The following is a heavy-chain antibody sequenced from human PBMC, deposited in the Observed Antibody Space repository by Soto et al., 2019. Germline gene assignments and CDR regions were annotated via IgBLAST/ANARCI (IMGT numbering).Heavy chain of an antibody. D-gene: IGHD3-10*01. CDR3: ARGPWGYYGSGRPFDY. CDR1: GGSFSGYY. Sequence: SETLSLTCAVYGGSFSGYYWSWIRQPPGKGLEWIGEINHSGSTNYNPSLKSRVTISVDTSKNQFSLKLSSVTAADTAVYYCARGPWGYYGSGRPFDYWGQGTLVTVSS. V-gene: IGHV4-34*01. J-gene: IGHJ4*02. CDR2: INHSGST.